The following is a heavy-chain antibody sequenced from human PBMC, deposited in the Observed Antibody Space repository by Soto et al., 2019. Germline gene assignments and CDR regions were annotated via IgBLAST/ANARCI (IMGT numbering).Heavy chain of an antibody. CDR3: ATRLAATVVTTRLLY. CDR2: SSGSGAET. V-gene: IGHV3-23*01. CDR1: GFTVGSYA. J-gene: IGHJ4*01. D-gene: IGHD2-21*02. Sequence: GGSLRLSCAASGFTVGSYAMTWVRQAPGKGLEWVSGSSGSGAETYYADSVKGRFTVSRDNSKNTLYLQMNSLRAEDTAFYYCATRLAATVVTTRLLYLGHGILVTGSS.